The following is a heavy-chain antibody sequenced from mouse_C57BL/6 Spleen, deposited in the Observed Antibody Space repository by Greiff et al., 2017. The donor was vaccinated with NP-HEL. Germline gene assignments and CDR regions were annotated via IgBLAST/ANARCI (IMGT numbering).Heavy chain of an antibody. CDR3: AREDAMDY. J-gene: IGHJ4*01. V-gene: IGHV1-82*01. Sequence: VQLQQSGPELVKPGASVKISCKASGYAFSSSWMNWVKQRPGKGLEWIGRIYPGDGDTTYNGKFKGKATLTADKSSSTAYMQLSSLTSEDSAVYFCAREDAMDYWGQGTSVTVSS. CDR1: GYAFSSSW. CDR2: IYPGDGDT.